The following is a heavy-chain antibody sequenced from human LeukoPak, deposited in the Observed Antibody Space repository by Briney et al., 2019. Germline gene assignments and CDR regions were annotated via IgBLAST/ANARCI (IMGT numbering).Heavy chain of an antibody. V-gene: IGHV3-30*19. CDR3: ARDFYYYGSGSYYGVGY. D-gene: IGHD3-10*01. CDR1: GFTFSSYG. J-gene: IGHJ4*02. CDR2: ISYDGSNK. Sequence: GGSLRLSCAASGFTFSSYGMHWVRQAPGKGLEWVAVISYDGSNKYYADSVKGRFTISRDNSKNTLYLQMNSLRAEDTAVYYCARDFYYYGSGSYYGVGYWGQGTLVTVSS.